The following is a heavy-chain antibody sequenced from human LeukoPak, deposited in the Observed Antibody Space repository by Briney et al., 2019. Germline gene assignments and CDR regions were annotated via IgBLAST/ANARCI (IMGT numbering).Heavy chain of an antibody. V-gene: IGHV3-74*01. CDR3: ARSLGGSFDY. D-gene: IGHD1-26*01. CDR2: INSAGSST. Sequence: PGGSLRLSCAASGFTFSDYYMSWIRQAPGKGLVWVSRINSAGSSTSYADSVRGRFTISRDNAKNTLFLQMNSLRAEDTAVYYCARSLGGSFDYWGQGTLVTVSS. CDR1: GFTFSDYY. J-gene: IGHJ4*02.